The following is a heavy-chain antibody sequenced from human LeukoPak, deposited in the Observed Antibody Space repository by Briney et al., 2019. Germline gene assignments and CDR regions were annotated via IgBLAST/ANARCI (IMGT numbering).Heavy chain of an antibody. CDR1: GYSFTSYW. CDR3: ASSGGDSSGWKFRSDY. V-gene: IGHV5-10-1*01. Sequence: GESLQISCKGSGYSFTSYWISWVRQMPGKGLEWMGRIDPSDSYTNYSPSFQGHVTISADKSISTAYLQWSSLKASDTAMYYCASSGGDSSGWKFRSDYWGQGTLVTVSS. CDR2: IDPSDSYT. J-gene: IGHJ4*02. D-gene: IGHD6-19*01.